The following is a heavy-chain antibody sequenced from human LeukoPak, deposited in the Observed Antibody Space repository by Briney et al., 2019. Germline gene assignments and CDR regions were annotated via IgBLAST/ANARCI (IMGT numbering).Heavy chain of an antibody. Sequence: SETLSLTCTVSGGSISSYYWSWIRQPPGKGLEWIWYIYYSGSTNYNPSLKSRVTISVDTSKNQFSLKLSSVTAADTAVYYCARGSPTVTYRWYFDLWGRGTLVTVSS. CDR3: ARGSPTVTYRWYFDL. CDR2: IYYSGST. J-gene: IGHJ2*01. D-gene: IGHD4-17*01. CDR1: GGSISSYY. V-gene: IGHV4-59*01.